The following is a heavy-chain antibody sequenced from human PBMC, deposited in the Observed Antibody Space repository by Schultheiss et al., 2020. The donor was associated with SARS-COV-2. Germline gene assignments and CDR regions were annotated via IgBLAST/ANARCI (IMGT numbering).Heavy chain of an antibody. CDR3: ASITIFGVVIMGYFDY. CDR1: GFTFSSYG. CDR2: ISYDGSNK. J-gene: IGHJ4*02. Sequence: GGSLRLSCAASGFTFSSYGMHWVRQAPGKGLEWVAVISYDGSNKYYADSVKGRFTISRDNSKNTLYLQMNSLRAEDTAVYYCASITIFGVVIMGYFDYWGQGTLVTVSS. D-gene: IGHD3-3*01. V-gene: IGHV3-30*03.